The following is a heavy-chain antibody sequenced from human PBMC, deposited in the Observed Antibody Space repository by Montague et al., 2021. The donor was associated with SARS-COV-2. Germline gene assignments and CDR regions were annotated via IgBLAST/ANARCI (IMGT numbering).Heavy chain of an antibody. CDR3: VTDYDGYHYFNY. D-gene: IGHD4-23*01. CDR1: GGSMRSSDYC. CDR2: MFHTGSN. V-gene: IGHV4-39*02. Sequence: SETLSLTCTVSGGSMRSSDYCWVWVRQPQGKTLVCIGSMFHTGSNFYNPSLKSRLTISVDTSNNHLSLNLTSVTAADTAIYYCVTDYDGYHYFNYWGQGTLVTVSS. J-gene: IGHJ4*02.